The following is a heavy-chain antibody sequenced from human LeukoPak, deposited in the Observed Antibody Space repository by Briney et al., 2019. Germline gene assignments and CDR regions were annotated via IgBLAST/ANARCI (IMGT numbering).Heavy chain of an antibody. J-gene: IGHJ4*02. V-gene: IGHV1-46*01. Sequence: ASVKVSCKASGYTFTSHYIHWVRQAPGQGLEWMGVINPSGDSTSYAQKFQGRVTMTRDTSTSTVYMELSSLRSEDTAVYYCARDKRIAAAGTRFPYYWGQGTLVTVSS. D-gene: IGHD6-13*01. CDR3: ARDKRIAAAGTRFPYY. CDR1: GYTFTSHY. CDR2: INPSGDST.